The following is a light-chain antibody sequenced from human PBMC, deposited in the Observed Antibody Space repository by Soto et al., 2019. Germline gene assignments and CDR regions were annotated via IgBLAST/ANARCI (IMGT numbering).Light chain of an antibody. CDR1: SSNIVRNH. V-gene: IGLV1-47*01. CDR3: SARDDILSGVV. CDR2: RSD. Sequence: QSVLTQPPSASGTPGQRVTISCSGSSSNIVRNHVYWYQQFPGMAPKLLMYRSDQRPTGVPDRFSGSKSGTSASLAISGLRSDDEADYYCSARDDILSGVVFGGGTKLTVL. J-gene: IGLJ2*01.